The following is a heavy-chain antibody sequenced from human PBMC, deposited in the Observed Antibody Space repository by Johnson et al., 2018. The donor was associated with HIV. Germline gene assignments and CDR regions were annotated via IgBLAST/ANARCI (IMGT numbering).Heavy chain of an antibody. CDR2: IWYDGSNK. CDR3: AKGRSGGSGAFDI. D-gene: IGHD3-10*01. Sequence: VQLVESGGGVVQPGRSLRLSCAASRFTFSSYAMHWVRQAPGKGLEWVAVIWYDGSNKYYADSVKGRFTISRDNSKNTLYLQMNSLRADDTAVYFCAKGRSGGSGAFDIWGQGTMVTVSS. CDR1: RFTFSSYA. V-gene: IGHV3-30*04. J-gene: IGHJ3*02.